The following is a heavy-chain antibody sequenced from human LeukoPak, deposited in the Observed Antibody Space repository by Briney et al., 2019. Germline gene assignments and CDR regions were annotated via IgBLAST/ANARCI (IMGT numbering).Heavy chain of an antibody. D-gene: IGHD2-15*01. Sequence: ASVKVSYKASGYTFTSYYMHWVRQAPGQGLEWMGIINPSGGSTSYAQKFQGRVTMTRDTSTSTVYMELSSLRSEDTAVYYCARIRCSGGSCYKSPFDYWGQGTLVTVSS. V-gene: IGHV1-46*01. CDR3: ARIRCSGGSCYKSPFDY. CDR1: GYTFTSYY. J-gene: IGHJ4*02. CDR2: INPSGGST.